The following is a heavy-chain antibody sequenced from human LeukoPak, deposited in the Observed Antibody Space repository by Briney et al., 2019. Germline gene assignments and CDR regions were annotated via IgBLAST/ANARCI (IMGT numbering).Heavy chain of an antibody. CDR2: IYYSGST. J-gene: IGHJ6*02. D-gene: IGHD2-15*01. CDR1: GGSISSYY. V-gene: IGHV4-59*01. Sequence: SETLSLTCTVSGGSISSYYWSWIRQPPGKGLEWIGYIYYSGSTNYNPSLKSRVTISVDTSKNQFSLELSSVTAADTAVYYCASLSGGYCSGGSCYGYYYGMDVWGQGTTVTVSS. CDR3: ASLSGGYCSGGSCYGYYYGMDV.